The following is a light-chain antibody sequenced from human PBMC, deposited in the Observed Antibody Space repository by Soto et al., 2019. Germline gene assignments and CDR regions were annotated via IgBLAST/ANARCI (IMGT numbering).Light chain of an antibody. CDR3: QQYNSYSPAT. Sequence: DIQMTQSPSTLAASVGDRVTITCRASQSIGDWLAWYQQKPGKAPNLLIYDASRSVSGVPSRFSGGGSGTEFTLTTISPQPDDFATYYCQQYNSYSPATFGQGTKVEIK. J-gene: IGKJ1*01. CDR1: QSIGDW. V-gene: IGKV1-5*01. CDR2: DAS.